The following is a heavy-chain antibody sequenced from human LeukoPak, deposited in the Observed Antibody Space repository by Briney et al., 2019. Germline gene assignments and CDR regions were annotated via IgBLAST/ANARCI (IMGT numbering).Heavy chain of an antibody. D-gene: IGHD4-17*01. CDR1: GFTFNTYE. Sequence: PGGSLRLSCAASGFTFNTYEMNWGRQAPGKGLEWLSYIPSSGGSNYYADSVKGRFTISRDNAKNSLYLQMNSLRVEDTAVYYCARDAYGATFDAFDIWGRGTTVTVSS. V-gene: IGHV3-48*03. J-gene: IGHJ3*02. CDR2: IPSSGGSN. CDR3: ARDAYGATFDAFDI.